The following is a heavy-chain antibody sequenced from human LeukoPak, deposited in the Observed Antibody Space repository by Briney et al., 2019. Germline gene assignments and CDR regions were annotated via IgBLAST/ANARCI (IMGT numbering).Heavy chain of an antibody. V-gene: IGHV1-18*01. Sequence: GASVKVSCKTSGYTFITYDITWVRQAPGQGLEWMGWISTYNGITNYAQKLQGRVTMTTDTSTSTAYMELRSLRSDDTAVYYCARDAQAYSSSWYNWFDPWGQGTLVTVSS. CDR1: GYTFITYD. D-gene: IGHD6-13*01. CDR2: ISTYNGIT. CDR3: ARDAQAYSSSWYNWFDP. J-gene: IGHJ5*02.